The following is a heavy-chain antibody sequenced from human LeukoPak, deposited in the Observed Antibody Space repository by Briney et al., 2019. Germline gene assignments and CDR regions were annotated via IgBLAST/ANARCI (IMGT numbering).Heavy chain of an antibody. CDR1: GGSFSGYY. CDR2: IYYSGST. D-gene: IGHD2-21*01. Sequence: SETLSLTCAVYGGSFSGYYWSWIRQPPGKGLEWIGSIYYSGSTYYNPSLKSRVTISVDTSKNQFSLKLSSVTAADTAVYYCARIRWGFESFDYWGQGTLVTVSS. V-gene: IGHV4-34*01. J-gene: IGHJ4*02. CDR3: ARIRWGFESFDY.